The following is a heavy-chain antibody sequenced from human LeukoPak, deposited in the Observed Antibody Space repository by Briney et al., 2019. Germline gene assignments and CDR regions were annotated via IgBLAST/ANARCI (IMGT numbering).Heavy chain of an antibody. CDR2: INHSGST. V-gene: IGHV4-34*01. Sequence: SETLSLTCAVYGGSFSGYYWSWIRQPPGKGLEWIGEINHSGSTNYNPSLKSRVTVSVDTSKNQFSLKLSSVTAADTAVYYCARASYYYDSSGYQHWGQGTLVTVSS. J-gene: IGHJ4*02. D-gene: IGHD3-22*01. CDR1: GGSFSGYY. CDR3: ARASYYYDSSGYQH.